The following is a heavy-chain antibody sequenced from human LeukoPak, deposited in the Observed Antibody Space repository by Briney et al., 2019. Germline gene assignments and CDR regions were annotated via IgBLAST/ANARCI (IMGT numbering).Heavy chain of an antibody. CDR2: IYYSGST. D-gene: IGHD3-10*01. CDR1: GGSISSYY. V-gene: IGHV4-59*08. CDR3: ASSSITMVRGVIYYYGMDV. Sequence: PSETLSLTCTVSGGSISSYYWSWIRQPPGKGLEWIGYIYYSGSTNYNPSLKSRVTISVDTSKNQFSLKLSSVTAADTAVYYCASSSITMVRGVIYYYGMDVWGQGTTVTVSS. J-gene: IGHJ6*02.